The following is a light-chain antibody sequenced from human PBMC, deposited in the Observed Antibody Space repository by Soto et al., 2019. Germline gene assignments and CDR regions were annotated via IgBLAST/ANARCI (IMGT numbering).Light chain of an antibody. V-gene: IGKV3-20*01. CDR3: QLYGSSPA. CDR2: GAS. Sequence: EIVLTQSPGTLSLSPGERATLSCRASQSVSSSYLAWYQQKPGQAPRLLIYGASSRATGIPDRFSGSGSETDFTLTISRLEPEDSAVYYCQLYGSSPAFGGGTKVEIK. J-gene: IGKJ4*01. CDR1: QSVSSSY.